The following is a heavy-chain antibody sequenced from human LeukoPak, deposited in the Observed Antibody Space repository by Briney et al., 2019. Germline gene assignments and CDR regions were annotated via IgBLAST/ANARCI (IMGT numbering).Heavy chain of an antibody. CDR2: IRYDGSNK. V-gene: IGHV3-30*02. CDR1: GFTFSSYG. J-gene: IGHJ4*02. Sequence: GESLKISCAASGFTFSSYGMHWVRQAPGKGLEWVAFIRYDGSNKYYADSVKGRFTISRDNSKNTLYLQMNSLRAEDTAVYYCAKDIVGATPGGYWGQGTLVTVSS. CDR3: AKDIVGATPGGY. D-gene: IGHD1-26*01.